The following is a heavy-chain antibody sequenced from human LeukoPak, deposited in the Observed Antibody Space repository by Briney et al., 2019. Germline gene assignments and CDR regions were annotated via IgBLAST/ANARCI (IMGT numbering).Heavy chain of an antibody. CDR2: IRSKAYGGTT. D-gene: IGHD1-14*01. CDR1: GFTFGDYA. Sequence: GGSLRLPCTASGFTFGDYAMSWVRQAPGEGLEWVGFIRSKAYGGTTEYAASVKGRFTISRDDSKSIAYLQMNSLKTEDTAVYYCTRVPSIAGDYWGQGTLVTVSS. CDR3: TRVPSIAGDY. V-gene: IGHV3-49*04. J-gene: IGHJ4*02.